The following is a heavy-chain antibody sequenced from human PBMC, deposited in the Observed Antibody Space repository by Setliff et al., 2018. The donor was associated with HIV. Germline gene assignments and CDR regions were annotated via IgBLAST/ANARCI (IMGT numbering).Heavy chain of an antibody. D-gene: IGHD1-1*01. CDR3: ARGLETTNFDY. Sequence: TLSLTCTVPGGSSSSVYYYWSWIRQPAGKEVEWLVRIYPSGRTIYSSGTTHYNPFLMSRVTLSVDTSTNQFSLKLSSLTAEDTAVYYCARGLETTNFDYWGRGTLVTVSS. V-gene: IGHV4-61*02. J-gene: IGHJ4*01. CDR1: GGSSSSVYYY. CDR2: IYPSGRT.